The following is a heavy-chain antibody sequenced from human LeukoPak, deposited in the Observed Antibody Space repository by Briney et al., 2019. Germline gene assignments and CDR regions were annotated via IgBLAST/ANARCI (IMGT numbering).Heavy chain of an antibody. CDR3: ARRVSAKSPDY. CDR2: INRDGSSA. V-gene: IGHV3-74*01. CDR1: VFTFSSYW. D-gene: IGHD5-18*01. J-gene: IGHJ4*02. Sequence: GGSVRLSCAASVFTFSSYWIHWVRQSPGKGPVWVSRINRDGSSANYADSVKGRFTISRDNAKNTLYLQMNSLRAEDTAVYYCARRVSAKSPDYWGQGTLVTVSS.